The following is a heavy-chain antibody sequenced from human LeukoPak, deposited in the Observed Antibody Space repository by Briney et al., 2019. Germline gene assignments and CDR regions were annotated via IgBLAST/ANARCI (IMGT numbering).Heavy chain of an antibody. CDR2: IIPILNTS. D-gene: IGHD3-3*01. J-gene: IGHJ5*02. CDR3: ARGLEWLTRRHTWFDP. Sequence: ASVKVSCKASGGTFSSYAISWVRQAPGQGLEWMGGIIPILNTSNYAQNFQGRVTMTADKSTSTAYMELNRLRFEDTAMYYCARGLEWLTRRHTWFDPWGQGTLVTVSS. V-gene: IGHV1-69*06. CDR1: GGTFSSYA.